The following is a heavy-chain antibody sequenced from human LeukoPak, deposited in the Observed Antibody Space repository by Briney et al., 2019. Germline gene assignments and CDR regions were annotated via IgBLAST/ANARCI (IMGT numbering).Heavy chain of an antibody. CDR1: GFTFSSYG. D-gene: IGHD1-26*01. Sequence: GGSLRLSCAASGFTFSSYGMHWVRQAPGKGLEWVAFIRYDGSNKYYADSVKGRFTISRDNSKNTLYLQMNSLKTEDTAVYYCTTDYRRGKDYYYYMDVWGKGTTVTVSS. J-gene: IGHJ6*03. V-gene: IGHV3-30*02. CDR3: TTDYRRGKDYYYYMDV. CDR2: IRYDGSNK.